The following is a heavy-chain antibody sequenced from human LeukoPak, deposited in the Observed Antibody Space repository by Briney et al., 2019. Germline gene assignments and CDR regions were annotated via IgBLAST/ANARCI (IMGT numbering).Heavy chain of an antibody. J-gene: IGHJ4*02. Sequence: ASVKVSCKASGYTFTSYGISWVRQAPGQGLEWMGWITTYNGNTNYPQKLQGRVTVTTDTSTSTAYLELRSLRSDDTAVYYCARSPRAAVVRIDYWGQGTLVTVSS. CDR1: GYTFTSYG. V-gene: IGHV1-18*01. D-gene: IGHD6-13*01. CDR2: ITTYNGNT. CDR3: ARSPRAAVVRIDY.